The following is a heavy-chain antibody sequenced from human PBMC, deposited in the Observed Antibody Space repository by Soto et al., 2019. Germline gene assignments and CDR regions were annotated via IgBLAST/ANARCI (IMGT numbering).Heavy chain of an antibody. CDR2: IYYSGST. V-gene: IGHV4-59*01. J-gene: IGHJ3*02. CDR1: GGSISSYY. D-gene: IGHD3-16*02. Sequence: PWETLSLTCTVSGGSISSYYWSWTRQPPGKGLEWIGYIYYSGSTNYNPSLKSRVTISVDTSKNQFSLKLSSVTAADTAVYYCARLYDYVWGSYRMGAFDIWGQGTMVTVSS. CDR3: ARLYDYVWGSYRMGAFDI.